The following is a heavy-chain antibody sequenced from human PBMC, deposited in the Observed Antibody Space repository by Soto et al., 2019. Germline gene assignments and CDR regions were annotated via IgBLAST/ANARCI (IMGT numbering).Heavy chain of an antibody. Sequence: EVQLLESGGDLVQPGGSLRLSCAASGFTFSSHWMSWVRQAPGKGLEWLANIKQDGSEKYYVDSVKGRFTISRDNAKNPLYQQRNSRRAEDTAVHYCARYGDGNWDYWGQGALVTVSS. D-gene: IGHD1-1*01. CDR1: GFTFSSHW. J-gene: IGHJ4*02. CDR2: IKQDGSEK. V-gene: IGHV3-7*01. CDR3: ARYGDGNWDY.